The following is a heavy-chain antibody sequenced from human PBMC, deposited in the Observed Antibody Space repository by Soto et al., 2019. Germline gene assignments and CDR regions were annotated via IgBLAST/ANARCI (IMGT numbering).Heavy chain of an antibody. Sequence: ASVKVSCKASGYTFTSYGISWVRQAPGQGLEWMGWISAYNGNTNYAQKLQGRVTMTTDTSTSTAYMELRSLRSDDTAVYYCARAKLWFGELLYHGMDVWGQGTTVTVSS. CDR1: GYTFTSYG. J-gene: IGHJ6*02. CDR3: ARAKLWFGELLYHGMDV. CDR2: ISAYNGNT. D-gene: IGHD3-10*01. V-gene: IGHV1-18*01.